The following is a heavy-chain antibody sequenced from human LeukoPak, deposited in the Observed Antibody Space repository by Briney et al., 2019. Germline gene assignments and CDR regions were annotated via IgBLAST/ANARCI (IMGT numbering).Heavy chain of an antibody. V-gene: IGHV3-30-3*01. CDR2: ISFDGTNK. Sequence: PGGSLRLSCKASGFIFNDYAMHWVRQAPGKGLEWVAVISFDGTNKYYADSVKGRFTISRDNSKNTLYVQMNSLRAEDTAVYYCARADYYGSGTYYTFHYWGQGTLVTVSS. D-gene: IGHD3-10*01. CDR1: GFIFNDYA. CDR3: ARADYYGSGTYYTFHY. J-gene: IGHJ4*02.